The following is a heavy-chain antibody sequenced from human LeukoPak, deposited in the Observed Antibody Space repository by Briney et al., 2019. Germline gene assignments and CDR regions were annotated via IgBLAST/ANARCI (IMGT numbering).Heavy chain of an antibody. CDR1: GYTFTSYG. CDR2: ISAYNGNT. J-gene: IGHJ4*02. CDR3: ARVYYYDSSGFIADY. D-gene: IGHD3-22*01. Sequence: GASVKVSCKASGYTFTSYGISWVRQAPGQGLEWMGWISAYNGNTNYAQKLQGRVTMTTDTSTSTAYMGLRSLRSDGTAVYYCARVYYYDSSGFIADYWGQGTLVTVSS. V-gene: IGHV1-18*01.